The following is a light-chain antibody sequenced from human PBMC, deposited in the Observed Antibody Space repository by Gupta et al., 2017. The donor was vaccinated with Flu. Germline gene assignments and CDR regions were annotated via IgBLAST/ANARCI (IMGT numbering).Light chain of an antibody. CDR2: DAS. CDR3: QQNDNYPIT. V-gene: IGKV1-16*02. J-gene: IGKJ4*01. CDR1: QDISNY. Sequence: IQMTQSPSSLSASVGDRVTIICRASQDISNYLAWFQQRQGKAPTYLIYDASTMKSGVPSKFSGSGSGTDFTLTISSRQPEDFATYYCQQNDNYPITFGGGTKVEIK.